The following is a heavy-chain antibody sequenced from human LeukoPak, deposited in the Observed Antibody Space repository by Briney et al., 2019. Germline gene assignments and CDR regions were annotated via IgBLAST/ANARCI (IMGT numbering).Heavy chain of an antibody. CDR2: ISGTGTT. J-gene: IGHJ3*02. CDR1: DGSVGSYY. V-gene: IGHV4-4*07. CDR3: ARGARGSSYAFDI. D-gene: IGHD2-2*01. Sequence: SETLSLTCTVSDGSVGSYYWTWIRQPAGKPMEWLGRISGTGTTNYNPSLKSRLTMSVDTSKNQFSLRLTSVTAADTAVYYCARGARGSSYAFDIWGQGSRVIVSS.